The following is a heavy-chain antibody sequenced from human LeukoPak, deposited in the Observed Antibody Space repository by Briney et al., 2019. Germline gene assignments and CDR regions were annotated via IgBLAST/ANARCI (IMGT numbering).Heavy chain of an antibody. CDR1: GYSISSGYY. V-gene: IGHV4-38-2*02. Sequence: SETLSLTCTVSGYSISSGYYWGWIRQPPGKGLEWIGSIYHSGSTYYNPSLKSRVTISVDTSKNQFSLRLSSVTAADTAVYYCARDSGSWDFDYWGQGTLVTVSS. CDR3: ARDSGSWDFDY. CDR2: IYHSGST. D-gene: IGHD1-26*01. J-gene: IGHJ4*02.